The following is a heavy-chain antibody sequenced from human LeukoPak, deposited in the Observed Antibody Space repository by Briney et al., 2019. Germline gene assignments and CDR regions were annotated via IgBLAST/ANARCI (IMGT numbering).Heavy chain of an antibody. Sequence: SETLSLTCTVSGGSISSYYWSWIRQPPGKGLEWIGYIYYSGSTNYNPSLKSRVTMSVDTSKNQFSLKLSSVTAADTAVYYCARGGREDIAVAGCFDYWGQGTLVTVSS. D-gene: IGHD6-19*01. CDR2: IYYSGST. CDR3: ARGGREDIAVAGCFDY. J-gene: IGHJ4*02. CDR1: GGSISSYY. V-gene: IGHV4-59*12.